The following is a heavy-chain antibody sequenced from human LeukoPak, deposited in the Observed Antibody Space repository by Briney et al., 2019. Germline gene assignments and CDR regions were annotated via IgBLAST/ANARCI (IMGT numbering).Heavy chain of an antibody. CDR3: ARRAVAGNHFDY. Sequence: SQTLSLTCAISGDSVSSNSVTWNWIRQSPSRGFEWLGRTYYKSKWYNDYALSVRSRITVNPDTSKNQFSLQLNSVTPEDTAVYYCARRAVAGNHFDYWGQGTLVTVSS. V-gene: IGHV6-1*01. D-gene: IGHD6-19*01. CDR2: TYYKSKWYN. J-gene: IGHJ4*02. CDR1: GDSVSSNSVT.